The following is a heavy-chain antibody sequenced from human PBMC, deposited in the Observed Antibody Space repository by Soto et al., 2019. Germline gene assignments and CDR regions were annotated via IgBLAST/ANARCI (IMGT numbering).Heavy chain of an antibody. CDR3: ARDLAYLRDY. CDR2: ISTSNGEA. CDR1: GYTFTSYG. D-gene: IGHD4-17*01. V-gene: IGHV1-18*01. J-gene: IGHJ4*02. Sequence: QVQLVQSGVEVKKPGASVKVSCKASGYTFTSYGISWVRQAPGQGLEWMGWISTSNGEAGYAQKLQGRVTMTTDTPTSTAYMELRSLRSDDTAVYYCARDLAYLRDYWGQGTLVTVSS.